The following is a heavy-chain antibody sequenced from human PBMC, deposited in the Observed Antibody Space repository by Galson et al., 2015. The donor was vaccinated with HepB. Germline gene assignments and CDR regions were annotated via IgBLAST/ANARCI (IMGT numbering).Heavy chain of an antibody. Sequence: SVKVSCKASGYTFSDHYIHWVRQAPGQGLEWMGSISRDAGDTNYAQKFQGRVTMTRDTSISTAYMELKRLTSDDSALYYCAKEQYGLGVWGRGTPVTVSS. CDR1: GYTFSDHY. CDR3: AKEQYGLGV. V-gene: IGHV1-2*02. CDR2: ISRDAGDT. J-gene: IGHJ6*02.